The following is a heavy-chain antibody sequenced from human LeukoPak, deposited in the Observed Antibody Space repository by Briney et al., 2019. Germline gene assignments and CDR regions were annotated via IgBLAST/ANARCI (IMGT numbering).Heavy chain of an antibody. CDR1: GVTFSNYV. CDR2: ISGSGGRT. Sequence: PGGSLRLSCAASGVTFSNYVMGWVRQAPGKGLEWVSTISGSGGRTYYADSVKGRFTISRDNSKNTLYLQVNSLRAEDTAVYYCAKGLWDYYGSGIMYYTMDVWGQGTTVTVSS. V-gene: IGHV3-23*01. CDR3: AKGLWDYYGSGIMYYTMDV. J-gene: IGHJ6*02. D-gene: IGHD3-10*01.